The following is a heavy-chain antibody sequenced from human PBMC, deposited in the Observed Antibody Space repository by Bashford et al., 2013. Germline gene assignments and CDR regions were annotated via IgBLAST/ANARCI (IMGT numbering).Heavy chain of an antibody. CDR3: ARDMTFVGYCTDTVCYSNDY. V-gene: IGHV3-33*01. Sequence: VRQAPGKGLEWVAIIWYDGTDKFYGDSVKGRFSLSRDDSKSVAYLQMDSLRPEDTAVYYCARDMTFVGYCTDTVCYSNDYWGRGTLVTVSS. J-gene: IGHJ4*02. CDR2: IWYDGTDK. D-gene: IGHD2-8*01.